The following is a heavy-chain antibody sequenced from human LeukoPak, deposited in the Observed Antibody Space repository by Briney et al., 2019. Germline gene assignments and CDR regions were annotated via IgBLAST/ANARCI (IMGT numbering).Heavy chain of an antibody. J-gene: IGHJ6*02. D-gene: IGHD4-17*01. CDR2: ISYDGSNK. V-gene: IGHV3-30-3*01. Sequence: PGGSLRLSCAASGFTFSSYAMHWVRQAPGKGLEWVAVISYDGSNKYYADSVKGRFTISRDNSKNTLYLQMNSLRAEDTVVYYCARANEAVTTWRYYYGMDVWGQGTTVTVSS. CDR3: ARANEAVTTWRYYYGMDV. CDR1: GFTFSSYA.